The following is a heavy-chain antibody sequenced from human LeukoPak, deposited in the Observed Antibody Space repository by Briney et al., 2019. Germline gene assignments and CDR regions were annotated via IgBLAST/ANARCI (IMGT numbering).Heavy chain of an antibody. CDR1: GGSISSGGYY. CDR2: IYYSGST. D-gene: IGHD1-26*01. Sequence: SETLSLTCTVSGGSISSGGYYWSWIRQHPGKGLEWIGYIYYSGSTYYNPSLKSRVTISVDTSKNQFSLKLSSVTAADTAVYYCARGRIHLKVGYFDYWGQGTLVTVSS. J-gene: IGHJ4*02. CDR3: ARGRIHLKVGYFDY. V-gene: IGHV4-31*03.